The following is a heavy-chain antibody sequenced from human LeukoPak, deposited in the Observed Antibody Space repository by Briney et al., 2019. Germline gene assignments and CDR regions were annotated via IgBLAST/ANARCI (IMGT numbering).Heavy chain of an antibody. D-gene: IGHD2-2*02. CDR2: IYYSGST. V-gene: IGHV4-39*01. CDR1: GGSISSSSYY. Sequence: SETLSLTCTVSGGSISSSSYYWGWIRQPPGKGLEWIGSIYYSGSTYYNPSLKSRVTISVDTSKNQFSLKLSSVTAADTAVYYCARLRVPAAIGHNYWGQGTLVTVSS. J-gene: IGHJ4*02. CDR3: ARLRVPAAIGHNY.